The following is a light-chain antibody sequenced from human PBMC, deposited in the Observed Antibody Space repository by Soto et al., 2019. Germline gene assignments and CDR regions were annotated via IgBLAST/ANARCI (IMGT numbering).Light chain of an antibody. CDR1: QSGSSNY. J-gene: IGKJ1*01. Sequence: EIVLTQSPGTLSLSPGERGTLSCRASQSGSSNYLAGYQQKPGQAPRLLIDSAFSRATGIPDSFSGSGSGTDFPLTISRLEPEDCAVYYCQSYCRSPSTFGQGPKVEIQ. CDR3: QSYCRSPST. V-gene: IGKV3-20*01. CDR2: SAF.